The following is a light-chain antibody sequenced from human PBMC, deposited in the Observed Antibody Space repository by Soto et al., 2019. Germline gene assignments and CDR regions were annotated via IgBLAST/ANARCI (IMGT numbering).Light chain of an antibody. CDR3: QQRSSLYT. Sequence: EIVLTQSPATLSLSPVERATLSCRASQSVSSDLAWYQQKPGQAPRLLIYDASNRATGIPARFSGSGSGTDFTLSISSLEPEDFAVYYLQQRSSLYTFGQGTKLEIK. CDR2: DAS. J-gene: IGKJ2*01. CDR1: QSVSSD. V-gene: IGKV3-11*01.